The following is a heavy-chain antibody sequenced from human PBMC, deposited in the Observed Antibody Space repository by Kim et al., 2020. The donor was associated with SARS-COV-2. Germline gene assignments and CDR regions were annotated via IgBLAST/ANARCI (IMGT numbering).Heavy chain of an antibody. V-gene: IGHV1-69*13. CDR1: GGTFSSYA. Sequence: SVKVSCKASGGTFSSYAISWVRQAPGQGLEWMGGIIPIFGTANYAQKFQGRVTITADESTSTAYMELSSLRSEDTAVYYCARYYGSGSYCTPASCYYYGMDVWGQGTTVTVSS. CDR3: ARYYGSGSYCTPASCYYYGMDV. J-gene: IGHJ6*02. CDR2: IIPIFGTA. D-gene: IGHD3-10*01.